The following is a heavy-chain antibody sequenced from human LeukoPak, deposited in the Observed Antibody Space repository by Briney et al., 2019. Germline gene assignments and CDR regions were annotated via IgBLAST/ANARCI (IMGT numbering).Heavy chain of an antibody. D-gene: IGHD1-26*01. CDR3: ARIQAYSGSYYMDY. CDR2: IDWDDDK. V-gene: IGHV2-70*11. Sequence: SGPALVKPTQTLTLTCSFSGFSLSTSGMCVSWIRQPPGKALEWLARIDWDDDKYYSTSLKTRLTISKDTSKNQVVLTMTNMDPVETATYYCARIQAYSGSYYMDYWGQGTLVTVSS. J-gene: IGHJ4*02. CDR1: GFSLSTSGMC.